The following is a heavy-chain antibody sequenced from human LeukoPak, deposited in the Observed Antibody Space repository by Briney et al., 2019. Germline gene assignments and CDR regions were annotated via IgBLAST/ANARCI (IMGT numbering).Heavy chain of an antibody. V-gene: IGHV3-21*01. J-gene: IGHJ6*03. Sequence: GGSLRLSCAASGFTFSSYSMNWVRQAPGKGLEWVSSISSSSSYIYYADSVKGRFTISRDNAKNSLYLQMNSLRAEDTAVYYCARYASPRDIVVVPAAIPYYYYYMDVWGKGTTVTVSS. D-gene: IGHD2-2*01. CDR1: GFTFSSYS. CDR2: ISSSSSYI. CDR3: ARYASPRDIVVVPAAIPYYYYYMDV.